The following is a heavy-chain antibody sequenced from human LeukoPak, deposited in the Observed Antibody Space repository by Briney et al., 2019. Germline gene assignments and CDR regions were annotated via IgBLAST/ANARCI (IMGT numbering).Heavy chain of an antibody. J-gene: IGHJ3*02. CDR2: LSGDSGNK. V-gene: IGHV3-23*01. CDR3: ARDLVGTGAFDI. CDR1: GFTFSSFA. Sequence: TGGSLRLSCVGSGFTFSSFAMGWVRQAPGKGLEWVSVLSGDSGNKYYADFVKGRFTISRDNSKNTLYPQMNSLRAEDTAVYYCARDLVGTGAFDIWGQGTMVTVSS. D-gene: IGHD2-21*02.